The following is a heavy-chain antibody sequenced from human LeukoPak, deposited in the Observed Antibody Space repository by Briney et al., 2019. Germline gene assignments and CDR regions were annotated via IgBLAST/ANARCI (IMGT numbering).Heavy chain of an antibody. Sequence: GASVKVSCKASGGTFSSYAISWVRQAPGQGLEWMGRIIPILGIANYAQKFQGRVTITADKSTSTAYMELSSLRSEDTAVYYCARDESGDYDILTGYNWFDPWGQGTLVTVSS. CDR1: GGTFSSYA. D-gene: IGHD3-9*01. V-gene: IGHV1-69*04. CDR3: ARDESGDYDILTGYNWFDP. J-gene: IGHJ5*02. CDR2: IIPILGIA.